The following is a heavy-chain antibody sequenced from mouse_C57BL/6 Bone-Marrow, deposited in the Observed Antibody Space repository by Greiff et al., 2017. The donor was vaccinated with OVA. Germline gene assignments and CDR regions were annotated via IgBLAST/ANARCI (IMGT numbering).Heavy chain of an antibody. CDR2: IDPSDSYT. J-gene: IGHJ2*01. Sequence: QVQLQQPGAEPVKPGTSVKLSCKASGYTFTSYWMQWVKQRPGQGLEWIGEIDPSDSYTNYNQKFKGKATLTVDTSSSTAYMQLSSLTSEDSAVYYCATSDFDYWGQGTTLTVSS. CDR3: ATSDFDY. V-gene: IGHV1-50*01. CDR1: GYTFTSYW.